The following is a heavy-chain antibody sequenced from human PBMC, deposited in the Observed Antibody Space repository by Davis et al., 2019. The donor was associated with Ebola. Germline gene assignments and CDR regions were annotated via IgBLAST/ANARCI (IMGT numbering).Heavy chain of an antibody. CDR1: GYTFTSYG. Sequence: ASVKVSCKASGYTFTSYGINWVRQAPGQGLEWMGWISAYKGYTNYAQKLQGRVTMTTDTSTTTAYMELRNLRSDDMAVYYCARDNIQWLAFDYWGQGTLVTVSS. CDR2: ISAYKGYT. J-gene: IGHJ4*02. V-gene: IGHV1-18*03. CDR3: ARDNIQWLAFDY. D-gene: IGHD6-19*01.